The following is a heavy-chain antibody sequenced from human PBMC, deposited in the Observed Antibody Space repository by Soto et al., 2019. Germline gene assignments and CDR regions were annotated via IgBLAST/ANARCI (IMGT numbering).Heavy chain of an antibody. D-gene: IGHD5-12*01. CDR1: GGSISSSSYY. CDR3: ARPDGYNYSDWDYYGMDV. CDR2: IYYSGST. Sequence: SETLSLTCTVSGGSISSSSYYWGWIRQPPGKGLEWIGSIYYSGSTYYNPSLKSRVTISVDTSKNQFPLKLSSVTAADTAVYYCARPDGYNYSDWDYYGMDVWGQGTTVT. J-gene: IGHJ6*02. V-gene: IGHV4-39*01.